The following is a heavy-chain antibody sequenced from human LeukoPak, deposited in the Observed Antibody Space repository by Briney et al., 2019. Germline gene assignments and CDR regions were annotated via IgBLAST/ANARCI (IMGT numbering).Heavy chain of an antibody. Sequence: SQTLSLTCTVSGDSISSYYWSWIRQPPGKGLEWIGYIYTSGGTNYIPSLKGRVTISIDTSKNQFSLKLSSVAAADSAVCYCARLTRLSTSPDRYYLGYWGQGTLVTVSS. CDR2: IYTSGGT. D-gene: IGHD6-6*01. J-gene: IGHJ4*02. V-gene: IGHV4-4*09. CDR3: ARLTRLSTSPDRYYLGY. CDR1: GDSISSYY.